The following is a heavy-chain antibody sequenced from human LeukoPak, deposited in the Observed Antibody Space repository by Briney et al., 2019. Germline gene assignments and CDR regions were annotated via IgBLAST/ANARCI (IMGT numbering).Heavy chain of an antibody. CDR1: GGSISSYY. CDR3: ARDRGDGYNDY. J-gene: IGHJ4*02. Sequence: PSETLSLTCTVSGGSISSYYWSWIRQPPGKGLERIGYIYSSGSTNYNPSLKGRVTMSVDTSKNQFSLKLSSVTAADTAVYYCARDRGDGYNDYWGQGTLVTVSS. D-gene: IGHD5-24*01. CDR2: IYSSGST. V-gene: IGHV4-59*12.